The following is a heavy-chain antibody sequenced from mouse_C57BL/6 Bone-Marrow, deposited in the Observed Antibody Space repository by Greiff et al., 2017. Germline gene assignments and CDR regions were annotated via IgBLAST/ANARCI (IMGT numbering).Heavy chain of an antibody. J-gene: IGHJ2*01. CDR3: ASRYYYSY. CDR1: GYTFTSYW. Sequence: QVQLKQPGAELVKPGASVKLSCKASGYTFTSYWMQWVKQRPGQGLEWIGEIDPSDSYTNYNQKFKGKATLTVDTSSSTAYMQLSSLTSEDSAVYYCASRYYYSYWGQGTTLTVSS. V-gene: IGHV1-50*01. D-gene: IGHD1-1*01. CDR2: IDPSDSYT.